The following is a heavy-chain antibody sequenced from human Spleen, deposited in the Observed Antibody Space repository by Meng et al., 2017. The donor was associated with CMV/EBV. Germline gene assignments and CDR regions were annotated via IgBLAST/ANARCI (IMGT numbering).Heavy chain of an antibody. J-gene: IGHJ4*02. CDR1: GYTFTAYY. D-gene: IGHD1-26*01. CDR2: INPNDGVT. CDR3: ARDPGAMGPRYYFDY. Sequence: ASVKVSCKASGYTFTAYYIHWVRQAPGQGLEWVAWINPNDGVTNFIEKFQGRVTMTRDTSMSTAYMELSRLTSDDTAVYYCARDPGAMGPRYYFDYWGQGTLVTVSS. V-gene: IGHV1-2*02.